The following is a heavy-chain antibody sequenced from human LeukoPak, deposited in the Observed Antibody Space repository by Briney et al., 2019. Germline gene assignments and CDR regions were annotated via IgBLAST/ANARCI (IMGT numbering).Heavy chain of an antibody. Sequence: PSETLSLTCAVYIDSFTNYYWNWIRQTPGKGLEWIGEVNDSGGTHINPSLKSRVTFSVDTSKDQFSLNLRSVTAADTAVYFCVRLPRDSRALYYGSGSYYTDDYWGQGTLVTVSS. J-gene: IGHJ4*02. CDR2: VNDSGGT. D-gene: IGHD3-10*01. CDR3: VRLPRDSRALYYGSGSYYTDDY. CDR1: IDSFTNYY. V-gene: IGHV4-34*01.